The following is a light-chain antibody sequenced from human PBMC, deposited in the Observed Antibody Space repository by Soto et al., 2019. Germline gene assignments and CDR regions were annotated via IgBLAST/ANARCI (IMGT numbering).Light chain of an antibody. J-gene: IGKJ2*01. CDR3: QQTYKTVHS. Sequence: EIVMTQSPATLSVSPGERATLSCRASQSVSSNLAWYQQKPGQAPRLLIYGASTRATGIPDRFSGSGSGTEFTLTISSLQPEDFATYYCQQTYKTVHSFGQGTKVDI. CDR2: GAS. CDR1: QSVSSN. V-gene: IGKV3D-15*01.